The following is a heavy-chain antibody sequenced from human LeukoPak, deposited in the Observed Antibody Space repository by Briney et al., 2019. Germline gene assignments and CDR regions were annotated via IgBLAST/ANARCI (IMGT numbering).Heavy chain of an antibody. CDR3: AKDGCSSCYHWDAFDI. J-gene: IGHJ3*02. Sequence: GGSLRLSCAASGFTFSSYGMHWVRQAPGKGLEWVAFTRYDGNIKYYADSVKGRFTISRDNAKNSLYLQMNSLRAEDTAVYYCAKDGCSSCYHWDAFDIWGQGTMVTVSS. CDR2: TRYDGNIK. CDR1: GFTFSSYG. D-gene: IGHD2-2*01. V-gene: IGHV3-30*02.